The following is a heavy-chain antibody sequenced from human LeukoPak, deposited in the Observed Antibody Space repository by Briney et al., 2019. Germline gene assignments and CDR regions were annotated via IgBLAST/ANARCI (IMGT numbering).Heavy chain of an antibody. V-gene: IGHV1-46*01. CDR3: ARDQEGFDY. CDR1: GYTFTSNY. J-gene: IGHJ4*02. Sequence: ASVTVSCKASGYTFTSNYIHWVRQAPGQGLEWMGMIYPRDGSASYAQKFQGRVTVTRDTSTSTVHMELSGLRSEDTAVYYCARDQEGFDYWGQGTLVTVSS. CDR2: IYPRDGSA.